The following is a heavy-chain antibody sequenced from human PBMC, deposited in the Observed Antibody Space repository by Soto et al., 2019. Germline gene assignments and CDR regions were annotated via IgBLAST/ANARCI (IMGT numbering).Heavy chain of an antibody. CDR2: IWYDGSNK. CDR3: AMEVIGRWLQYGFDY. V-gene: IGHV3-33*01. J-gene: IGHJ4*02. D-gene: IGHD2-21*01. Sequence: QVQLVESGGGVVQPGRSLRLSCAASGFTFSSYGMHWVRQAPGKGLEWVAVIWYDGSNKYYADSVKGRFTISRDNSKNTLYLQMNSLRAEDTAVYYCAMEVIGRWLQYGFDYWGQVTLFTVSS. CDR1: GFTFSSYG.